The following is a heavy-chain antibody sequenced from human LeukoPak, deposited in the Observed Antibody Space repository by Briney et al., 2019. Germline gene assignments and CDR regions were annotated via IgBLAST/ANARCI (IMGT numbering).Heavy chain of an antibody. CDR2: IWYDGSNK. Sequence: SGGPLRLSCAASGFTFSSYGMHWVRQAPGKGLEWVSVIWYDGSNKYYADSVKGRFTISRDNSKNTLYLQMTSLRAEDTAVYYCARRYHFDSSGLHWRSPFDIWGQGTMVAVSS. V-gene: IGHV3-33*01. D-gene: IGHD3-22*01. CDR1: GFTFSSYG. CDR3: ARRYHFDSSGLHWRSPFDI. J-gene: IGHJ3*02.